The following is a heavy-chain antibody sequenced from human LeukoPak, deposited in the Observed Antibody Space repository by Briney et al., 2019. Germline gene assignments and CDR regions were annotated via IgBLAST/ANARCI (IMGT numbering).Heavy chain of an antibody. CDR3: ARRNYGDDDHYFDD. J-gene: IGHJ4*02. CDR2: ISYSGST. V-gene: IGHV4-59*08. Sequence: SETLSLTCTVSSGSIGSYLWSWIRQPPGKGLEWIGYISYSGSTNYNPSLKSRVTISVDTSRNQFSLKLNSVTAADTAVYYCARRNYGDDDHYFDDWGQGTLVTVSS. CDR1: SGSIGSYL. D-gene: IGHD4-17*01.